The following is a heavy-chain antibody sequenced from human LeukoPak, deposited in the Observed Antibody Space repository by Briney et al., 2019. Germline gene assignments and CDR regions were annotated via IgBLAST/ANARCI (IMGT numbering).Heavy chain of an antibody. CDR1: EVTFRNYA. Sequence: GGSLRLSCAASEVTFRNYAVHWVRQAPGKGLQWVAVISYDGNTIHYADSVKGRFIISRDTSKNTLYLQMNSLRAEDTAVYYCARDLDYWGQGTLVTVSS. J-gene: IGHJ4*02. CDR2: ISYDGNTI. CDR3: ARDLDY. V-gene: IGHV3-30-3*01.